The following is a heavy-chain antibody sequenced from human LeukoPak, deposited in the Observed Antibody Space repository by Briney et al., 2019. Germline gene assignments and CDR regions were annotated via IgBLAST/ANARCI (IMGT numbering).Heavy chain of an antibody. V-gene: IGHV1-69*04. CDR3: ATEPSRSYSFDHLDF. Sequence: ASVTVSCTTSGGTFNNYAISWVRQAPGQGLEWMGRVVPMFGIRNYPQTFRGRVNITADKATNTVYMELRSLRAEDTAIYYCATEPSRSYSFDHLDFWGLGTPVTVSS. CDR1: GGTFNNYA. D-gene: IGHD5-12*01. J-gene: IGHJ4*02. CDR2: VVPMFGIR.